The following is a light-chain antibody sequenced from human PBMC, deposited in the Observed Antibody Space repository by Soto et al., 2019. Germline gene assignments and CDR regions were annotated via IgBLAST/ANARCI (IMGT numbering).Light chain of an antibody. CDR3: QQYVTSPWA. Sequence: EIVLTQSPGTLSLSPGERATLSCRASQSVSSSFLAWYQQKPGQAPRLLIYGASNRATGIPDRFSGSGSGTDFTLTSSRLEPEDCAVYYCQQYVTSPWAFGQGTKVAIE. V-gene: IGKV3-20*01. J-gene: IGKJ1*01. CDR1: QSVSSSF. CDR2: GAS.